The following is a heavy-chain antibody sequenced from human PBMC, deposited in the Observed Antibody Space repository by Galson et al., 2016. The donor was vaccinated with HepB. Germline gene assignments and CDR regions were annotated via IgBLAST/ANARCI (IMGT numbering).Heavy chain of an antibody. CDR2: IWYDGSKK. CDR1: GFTFSSYG. CDR3: ARINELDDY. D-gene: IGHD1-1*01. Sequence: SLRLSCAASGFTFSSYGMHWVRQAPGKGLEWVAFIWYDGSKKYYADSVKGRFTISRDNAKNMLYLQMNSLRAEDTAVYYCARINELDDYWGRGTLVTVSS. J-gene: IGHJ2*01. V-gene: IGHV3-33*01.